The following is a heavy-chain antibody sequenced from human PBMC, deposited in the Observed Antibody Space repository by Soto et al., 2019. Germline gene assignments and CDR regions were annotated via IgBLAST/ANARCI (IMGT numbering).Heavy chain of an antibody. CDR2: IYYSGST. CDR1: SGTIISSDHF. D-gene: IGHD6-25*01. V-gene: IGHV4-39*01. J-gene: IGHJ6*03. Sequence: SETPPLTCTVSSGTIISSDHFWGWIRKPPGKGLEWIGNIYYSGSTYYNPSLKSRVTISVDTSKNQFSLELSSVTAADTAVYYCARVFSDYPFYYYYMDVWGKGTTVTVSS. CDR3: ARVFSDYPFYYYYMDV.